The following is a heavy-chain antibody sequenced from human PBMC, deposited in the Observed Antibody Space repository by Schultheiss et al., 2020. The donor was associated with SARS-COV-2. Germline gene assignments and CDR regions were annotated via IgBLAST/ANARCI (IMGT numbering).Heavy chain of an antibody. CDR1: GFTVSSNY. D-gene: IGHD3-10*01. J-gene: IGHJ6*03. Sequence: GGSLRLSFAASGFTVSSNYMSWVRQAPGKGLEWVSVIYSGGSTYYADSVKGRFTISRHNSKNTLYLQMNSLRAEDTAVYYCASQVVRGVMVYYYYYMDVWGKGTTVTVSS. CDR2: IYSGGST. V-gene: IGHV3-53*04. CDR3: ASQVVRGVMVYYYYYMDV.